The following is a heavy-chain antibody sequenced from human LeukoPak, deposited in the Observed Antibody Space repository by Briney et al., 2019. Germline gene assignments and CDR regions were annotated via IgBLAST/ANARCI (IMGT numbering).Heavy chain of an antibody. CDR3: ARDHVYGGADY. J-gene: IGHJ4*02. Sequence: QPGGTLRLSCAATGFTIHKDAIDWVRQAPGKGLEWVSLTSGDGITTYFADSVKGRFTISRDNSKSSLSLQMNSLRTEDTALYYCARDHVYGGADYWGQGTLVTVSS. CDR2: TSGDGITT. V-gene: IGHV3-43*02. CDR1: GFTIHKDA. D-gene: IGHD5/OR15-5a*01.